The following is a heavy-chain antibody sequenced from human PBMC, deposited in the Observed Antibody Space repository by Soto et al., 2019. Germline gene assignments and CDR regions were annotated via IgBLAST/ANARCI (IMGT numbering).Heavy chain of an antibody. CDR3: AGEKVGTTGIDF. CDR1: GYTFTGYD. D-gene: IGHD1-26*01. V-gene: IGHV1-8*01. Sequence: QAQLVQSGAEVKKPGASVKVSCKASGYTFTGYDINWVRQATGQGLEWMGWMNPNRGNTGYAQNFQGRVNMTRDNSITTAYMELTSLRDDDSAVYYCAGEKVGTTGIDFWGQGTLVTVSS. J-gene: IGHJ4*02. CDR2: MNPNRGNT.